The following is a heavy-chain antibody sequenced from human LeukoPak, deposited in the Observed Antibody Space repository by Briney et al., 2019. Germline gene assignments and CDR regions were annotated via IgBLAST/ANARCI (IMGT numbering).Heavy chain of an antibody. V-gene: IGHV3-48*01. CDR3: ARDRYDILTGYVRFDY. D-gene: IGHD3-9*01. J-gene: IGHJ4*02. CDR2: ISSSSSTI. CDR1: GFTFSSYS. Sequence: GGSLKLSCAASGFTFSSYSMNWVRQAPGKGLEWVSYISSSSSTIYYADSVKGRFTISRDNAKNSLYLQMNSLRAEDTAVYYCARDRYDILTGYVRFDYWGQGTLVTVSS.